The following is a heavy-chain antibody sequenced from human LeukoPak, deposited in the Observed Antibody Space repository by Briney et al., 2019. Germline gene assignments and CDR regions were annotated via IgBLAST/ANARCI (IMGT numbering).Heavy chain of an antibody. CDR1: GGSINAYY. D-gene: IGHD5-18*01. CDR3: ARQPANTAAFDI. CDR2: VRDNGEN. J-gene: IGHJ3*02. V-gene: IGHV4-59*08. Sequence: SETLSLTCTVSGGSINAYYWSWIRQPPGKGLEWIAYVRDNGENNYNPSLKSRVAISVDTANNQISLRLNFVTAADTAIYCCARQPANTAAFDIWGLGTMVTVSS.